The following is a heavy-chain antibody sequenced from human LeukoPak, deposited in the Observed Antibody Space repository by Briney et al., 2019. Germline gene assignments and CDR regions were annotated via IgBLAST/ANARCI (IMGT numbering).Heavy chain of an antibody. Sequence: GGSLRLSCAASGFTFSSYGMSWVRQAPGKGLEWVSYISSSSSTIYYADSVKGRFTISRDNAKNSLYLQMNSLRAEDTAVYYCARVLHKRNYDSSVYYGYWGQGTLVTVSS. CDR3: ARVLHKRNYDSSVYYGY. CDR1: GFTFSSYG. J-gene: IGHJ4*02. D-gene: IGHD3-22*01. CDR2: ISSSSSTI. V-gene: IGHV3-48*01.